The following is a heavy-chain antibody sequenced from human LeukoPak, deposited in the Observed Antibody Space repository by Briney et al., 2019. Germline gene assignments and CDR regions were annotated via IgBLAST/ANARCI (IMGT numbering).Heavy chain of an antibody. Sequence: QSGGSLRLSCAASGFTFSTYSMNWVRQAPGKGLEWVSYISSSSSSTMYYADYVKGRCTISRDNAKNSLSLQMYSLRAEDTAVNYCVRLQGSGSFSSFDYWGQGTLVTVSS. J-gene: IGHJ4*02. CDR2: ISSSSSSTM. CDR3: VRLQGSGSFSSFDY. V-gene: IGHV3-48*01. D-gene: IGHD3-10*01. CDR1: GFTFSTYS.